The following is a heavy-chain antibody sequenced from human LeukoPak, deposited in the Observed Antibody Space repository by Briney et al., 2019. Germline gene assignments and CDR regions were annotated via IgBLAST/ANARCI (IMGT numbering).Heavy chain of an antibody. CDR2: INHSGST. CDR3: ARRRVRIYGVDY. Sequence: SETLSLTCAVYGGSLSGYYWSWIRQPPGKGLEWTGEINHSGSTNYNPSLKSRVTISVDTSKNQFSLKLSSVTAADTAVYYCARRRVRIYGVDYWGQGTLVTVSS. V-gene: IGHV4-34*01. CDR1: GGSLSGYY. J-gene: IGHJ4*02. D-gene: IGHD1-14*01.